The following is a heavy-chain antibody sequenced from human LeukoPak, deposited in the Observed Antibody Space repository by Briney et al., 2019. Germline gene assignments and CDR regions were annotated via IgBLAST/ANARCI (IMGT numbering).Heavy chain of an antibody. V-gene: IGHV3-23*01. CDR1: GFSFSICA. D-gene: IGHD5-18*01. CDR2: ISGSGSST. Sequence: GGSLRLSCAASGFSFSICAMSWVRQAAGKGLEWVSTISGSGSSTFYADSVKGRFTISRDNSKNTLYLQMNSLRAEDTAVYYCAKTPRGYTYLPGYWGQGTLVTVSS. CDR3: AKTPRGYTYLPGY. J-gene: IGHJ4*02.